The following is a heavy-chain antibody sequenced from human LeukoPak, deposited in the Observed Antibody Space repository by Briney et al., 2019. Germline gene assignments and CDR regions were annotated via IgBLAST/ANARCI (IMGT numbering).Heavy chain of an antibody. CDR2: IIPIFGTA. CDR3: AKGYGSGSYLGY. D-gene: IGHD3-10*01. J-gene: IGHJ4*02. CDR1: GGTFSSYA. V-gene: IGHV1-69*13. Sequence: SVKVSCKASGGTFSSYAISWVRQAPGQGLEWMGGIIPIFGTANYAQKFQGRVAITADESTSTAYMELSSLRSEDTAVYYCAKGYGSGSYLGYWGQGTLVTVSS.